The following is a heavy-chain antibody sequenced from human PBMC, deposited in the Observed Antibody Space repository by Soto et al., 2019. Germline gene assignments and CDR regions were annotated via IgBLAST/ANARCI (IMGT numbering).Heavy chain of an antibody. D-gene: IGHD6-19*01. V-gene: IGHV3-48*03. CDR3: ARDLGAVAGIGYAFDI. CDR2: ISSSGSTI. Sequence: PGGSLRLSCAASGFTFSSYEMNWVRQAPGKGLEWVSYISSSGSTIYYADSVKGRFTISRDNAKNSLYLQMNSLRAKDTAVYYCARDLGAVAGIGYAFDIWGQGTMVTVSS. J-gene: IGHJ3*02. CDR1: GFTFSSYE.